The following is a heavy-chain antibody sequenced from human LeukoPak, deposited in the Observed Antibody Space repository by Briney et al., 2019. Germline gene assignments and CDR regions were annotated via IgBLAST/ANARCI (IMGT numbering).Heavy chain of an antibody. J-gene: IGHJ4*02. CDR1: GFPFDAYA. CDR2: IYSGGST. V-gene: IGHV3-53*01. Sequence: GGSLRLSCAASGFPFDAYAMHWVRQAPGKGLEWVSVIYSGGSTYYADSVKGRFTISRDNSKNTLYLQMNSLRAEDTAVYYCARVAAGLRLIYWGQGTLVTVSS. CDR3: ARVAAGLRLIY. D-gene: IGHD5-12*01.